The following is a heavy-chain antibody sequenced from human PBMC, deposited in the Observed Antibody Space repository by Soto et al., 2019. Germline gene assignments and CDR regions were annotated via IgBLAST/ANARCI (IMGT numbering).Heavy chain of an antibody. CDR2: XYXMXXXYX. J-gene: IGHJ5*02. CDR3: ARGPSPLDP. V-gene: IGHV6-1*01. CDR1: GDSVSSTIAA. Sequence: SQTLALTCAISGDSVSSTIAAWNWIRQSTARGXEXLXXXYXMXXXYXXXXPYVKSRITIKPDTSTKQLSLQLNSVTPEDTAVYYCARGPSPLDPWGQGILVT.